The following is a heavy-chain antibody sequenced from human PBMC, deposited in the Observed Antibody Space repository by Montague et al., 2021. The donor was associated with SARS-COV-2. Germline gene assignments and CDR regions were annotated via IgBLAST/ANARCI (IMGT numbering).Heavy chain of an antibody. J-gene: IGHJ4*02. D-gene: IGHD6-13*01. Sequence: TQSLTCIVSGGSISSGGYYWSWIRQHPGKGLEWIGYIYYSGSTYHNPSLKSRLSISLDTSKNHFSLRLSSVTAADTAVYYCARSESPSYSSSPFDYWGQGTLVTVSS. V-gene: IGHV4-31*03. CDR2: IYYSGST. CDR3: ARSESPSYSSSPFDY. CDR1: GGSISSGGYY.